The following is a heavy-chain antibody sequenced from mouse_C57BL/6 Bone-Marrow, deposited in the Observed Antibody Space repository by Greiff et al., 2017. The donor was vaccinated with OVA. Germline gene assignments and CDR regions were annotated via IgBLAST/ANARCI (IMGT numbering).Heavy chain of an antibody. CDR3: TREGDWYFDV. J-gene: IGHJ1*03. CDR2: IRNKANNHAT. V-gene: IGHV6-6*01. Sequence: EVHLVESGGGLVQPGGSMKLSCAASGFTFSDAWMDWVRQSPEKGLEWVAEIRNKANNHATYYAESVKGRFTISRDDSKSSVYLQRNSLRAEDTGIYYCTREGDWYFDVWGTGTTVTVSS. CDR1: GFTFSDAW.